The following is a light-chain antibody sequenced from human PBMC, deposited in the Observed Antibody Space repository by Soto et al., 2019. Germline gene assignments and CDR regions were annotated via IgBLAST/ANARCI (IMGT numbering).Light chain of an antibody. J-gene: IGLJ3*02. CDR1: SSNIGGDY. CDR2: RDV. CDR3: AAWDDTLSGWV. Sequence: QSVLTQPPSASGTPGQRVTISCSGSSSNIGGDYVYWFQLLPGTAPRLLIYRDVQRPSGVSDRFSGSKSGTSGSLAISGLRTEDEAGYYCAAWDDTLSGWVFGGGTKLTVL. V-gene: IGLV1-47*01.